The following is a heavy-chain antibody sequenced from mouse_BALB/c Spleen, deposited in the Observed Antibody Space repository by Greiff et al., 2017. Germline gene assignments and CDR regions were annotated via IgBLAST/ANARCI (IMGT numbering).Heavy chain of an antibody. V-gene: IGHV14-3*02. CDR2: IDPANGNT. Sequence: EVKLEESGAELVKPGASVKLSCTASGFNIKDTYMHWVKQRPEQGLEWIGRIDPANGNTKYDPKFQGKATITADTSSNTAYLQLSSLTSEDTAVYYCARHDGYYEGYFDVWGAGTTVTVSS. CDR3: ARHDGYYEGYFDV. J-gene: IGHJ1*01. D-gene: IGHD2-3*01. CDR1: GFNIKDTY.